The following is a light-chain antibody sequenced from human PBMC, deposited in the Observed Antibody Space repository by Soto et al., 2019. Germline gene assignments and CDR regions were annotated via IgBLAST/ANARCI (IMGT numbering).Light chain of an antibody. CDR1: QGISSA. CDR2: DAS. V-gene: IGKV1-13*02. Sequence: AIQLTQSPSSLSASVGDRVTITCRASQGISSALAWYQQKPGKAPKLLIYDASSLESGVPSRFSGSGSETDFTLTISSLQPEDFATYYCQQFTLFGQGTRLEIK. J-gene: IGKJ5*01. CDR3: QQFTL.